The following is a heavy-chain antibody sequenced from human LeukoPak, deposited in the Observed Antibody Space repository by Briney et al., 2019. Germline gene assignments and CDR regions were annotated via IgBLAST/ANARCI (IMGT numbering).Heavy chain of an antibody. CDR2: ISAYNGNT. CDR3: ATTVTFDYYYYMDV. J-gene: IGHJ6*03. V-gene: IGHV1-18*01. D-gene: IGHD4-11*01. CDR1: GYTFTSYG. Sequence: GASVKVSCKASGYTFTSYGISWVRQAPGQGLEWMGWISAYNGNTNYAQKLQGRVTMTTDTSTSTAYMELRSLRSDDTAVYYCATTVTFDYYYYMDVWGKGTTVTVSS.